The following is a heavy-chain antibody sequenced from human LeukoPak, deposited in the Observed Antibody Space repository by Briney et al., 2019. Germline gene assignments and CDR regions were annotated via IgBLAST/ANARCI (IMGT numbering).Heavy chain of an antibody. Sequence: SETLSLTCTVSGGSISDYYWSWIRQPPGKALEWIGYIYYTGSTNYKPSLNSRVTISLDTAKNQFSLSLTSATAADTAMYYCARADYGSPFDFWGPGTLVTVSS. CDR3: ARADYGSPFDF. D-gene: IGHD6-19*01. J-gene: IGHJ4*02. CDR2: IYYTGST. CDR1: GGSISDYY. V-gene: IGHV4-59*01.